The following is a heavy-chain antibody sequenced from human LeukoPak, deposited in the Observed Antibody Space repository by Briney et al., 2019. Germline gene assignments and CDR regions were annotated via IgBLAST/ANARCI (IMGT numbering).Heavy chain of an antibody. CDR3: ARDHGYCSSTSCYPNWFDP. CDR1: GGTFSSYT. J-gene: IGHJ5*02. D-gene: IGHD2-2*03. CDR2: IIPILGIA. Sequence: ASVKVSCKASGGTFSSYTISWVRQAPGQGLEWMGRIIPILGIANYAQKFQGRVTITADKSTSTAYMELSSLRSEDTAVYYCARDHGYCSSTSCYPNWFDPWGQGILVTVSS. V-gene: IGHV1-69*04.